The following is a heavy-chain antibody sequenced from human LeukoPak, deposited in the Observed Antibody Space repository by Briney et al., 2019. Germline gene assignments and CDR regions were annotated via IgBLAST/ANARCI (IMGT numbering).Heavy chain of an antibody. Sequence: PGRSLRLSCAASGFTFSSYAMHWVRQAPGKGLEWVAVISYDGSNKYYADSVKGRFTISRDNSKNTVYLQMNSLRAEDTAVYYCAKDQDADYYDSSGYLDVFDTWGQGTMVTVSS. V-gene: IGHV3-30*04. D-gene: IGHD3-22*01. CDR3: AKDQDADYYDSSGYLDVFDT. J-gene: IGHJ3*02. CDR2: ISYDGSNK. CDR1: GFTFSSYA.